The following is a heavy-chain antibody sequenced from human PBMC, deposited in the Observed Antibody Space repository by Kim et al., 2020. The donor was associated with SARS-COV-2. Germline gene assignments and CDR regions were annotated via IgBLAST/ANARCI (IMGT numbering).Heavy chain of an antibody. J-gene: IGHJ6*02. CDR2: INTNTGNP. V-gene: IGHV7-4-1*02. CDR1: GYTFTSYA. CDR3: ERDPTYCSSTSCQNHYYYYGMDV. Sequence: ASVKVSCKASGYTFTSYAMNWVRQAPGQGLEWMGWINTNTGNPTYAQGFTGRFVFSLDTSVSTAYLQISSLKAEDTAVYYCERDPTYCSSTSCQNHYYYYGMDVWGQGTTVTVSS. D-gene: IGHD2-2*01.